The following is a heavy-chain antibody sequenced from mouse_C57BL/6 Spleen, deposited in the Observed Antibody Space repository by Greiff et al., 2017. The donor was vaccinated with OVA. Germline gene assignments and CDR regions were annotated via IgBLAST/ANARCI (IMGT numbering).Heavy chain of an antibody. CDR2: IDPNGGGP. CDR1: GYTFTSYW. D-gene: IGHD1-1*01. J-gene: IGHJ1*03. CDR3: AREGINGSSVYFDV. Sequence: QFQLQQPGAELVKPGASVKLSCKASGYTFTSYWMHWVKQRPGQGLEWIGGIDPNGGGPKSNEKFKGKATLTVDKPSSTAYMQLSSLTSEDSAVYYCAREGINGSSVYFDVWGTGTTVTVSS. V-gene: IGHV1-72*01.